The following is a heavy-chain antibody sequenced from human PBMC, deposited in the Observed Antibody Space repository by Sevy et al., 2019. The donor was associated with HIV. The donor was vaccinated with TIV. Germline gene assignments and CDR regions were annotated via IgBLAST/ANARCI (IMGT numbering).Heavy chain of an antibody. CDR1: GFSFSTYW. CDR3: AKGNSGSFDY. J-gene: IGHJ4*02. D-gene: IGHD3-22*01. V-gene: IGHV3-7*01. Sequence: GGSLRLSCAASGFSFSTYWMHWVRQAPGKGLEWVANIKQDESEKYYVASVKGRFTISRDNAKNSGYLEMNSLRPEDTAIYYCAKGNSGSFDYWGQGTLVTSPQ. CDR2: IKQDESEK.